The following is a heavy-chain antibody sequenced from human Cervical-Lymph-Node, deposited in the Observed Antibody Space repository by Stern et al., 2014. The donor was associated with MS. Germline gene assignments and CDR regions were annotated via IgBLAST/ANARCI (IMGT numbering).Heavy chain of an antibody. CDR3: ARDYGDYAFDY. V-gene: IGHV5-51*01. Sequence: VQLVQSGAEVKKPGESLKISCKGSGYSFTANWIAWVRQMPGKGLEWMGLLYPGDADTRYSPSVQGKVPISAEKSISTAYLQWSSLKASDTAMYYCARDYGDYAFDYWGQGTLVTVSS. J-gene: IGHJ4*02. CDR1: GYSFTANW. CDR2: LYPGDADT. D-gene: IGHD4-17*01.